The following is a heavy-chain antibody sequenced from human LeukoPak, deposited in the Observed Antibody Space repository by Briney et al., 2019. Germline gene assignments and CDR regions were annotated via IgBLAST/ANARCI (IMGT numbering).Heavy chain of an antibody. CDR2: ISGSGGST. D-gene: IGHD6-19*01. Sequence: GGSLRLSCAASGFTFSSYAMSWVRQAPGKGLEWVSAISGSGGSTYYADSVKGRFTISRDNPKNTLYLQMNSLRAEDTAVYYCAKDLEGSGWYGNYFDYWGQGTLVTVSS. V-gene: IGHV3-23*01. J-gene: IGHJ4*02. CDR3: AKDLEGSGWYGNYFDY. CDR1: GFTFSSYA.